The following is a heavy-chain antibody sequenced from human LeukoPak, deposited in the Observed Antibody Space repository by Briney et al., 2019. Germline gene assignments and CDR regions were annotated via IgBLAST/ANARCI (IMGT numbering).Heavy chain of an antibody. CDR3: ANGGDSRPFDY. J-gene: IGHJ4*02. V-gene: IGHV4-39*01. CDR2: IYYSGST. D-gene: IGHD4-23*01. Sequence: SETLSLTCTVSGGSISSSSYYWGWIRQPTGKGLEWIGSIYYSGSTYYNPSLKSRVTISVDTSKNQFSLKLSSVTAADTAVYYCANGGDSRPFDYWGQGTLVTVSS. CDR1: GGSISSSSYY.